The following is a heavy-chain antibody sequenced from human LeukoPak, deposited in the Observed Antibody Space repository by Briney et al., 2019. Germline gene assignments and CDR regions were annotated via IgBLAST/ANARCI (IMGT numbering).Heavy chain of an antibody. D-gene: IGHD3-10*01. V-gene: IGHV4-34*01. CDR2: INHSGST. CDR1: GGSFSSYY. Sequence: SATLSLPCAVYGGSFSSYYWSWVRQPPGKGLEWIGGINHSGSTNYNPSLNSRVTISLDTSKNQFSLKLSSVPAADTAVYYCARGSYGSGSSSGFDPWGQGTLVTVSS. CDR3: ARGSYGSGSSSGFDP. J-gene: IGHJ5*02.